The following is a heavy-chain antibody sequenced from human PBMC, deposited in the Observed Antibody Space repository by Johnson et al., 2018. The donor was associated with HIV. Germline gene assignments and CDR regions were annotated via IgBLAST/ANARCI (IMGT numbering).Heavy chain of an antibody. D-gene: IGHD3-22*01. J-gene: IGHJ3*02. CDR2: IYSGGST. CDR3: ARRDDIRNGAFDI. V-gene: IGHV3-66*04. Sequence: VQLVESGGGLVQPGGSLRLSCAASGFTVSSNYMSWVRQAPGKGLEWVSVIYSGGSTYYADSVKGRFTISRNTSKNTLYLQMNSLRAEETAVYYCARRDDIRNGAFDIWGQGTMVTVSS. CDR1: GFTVSSNY.